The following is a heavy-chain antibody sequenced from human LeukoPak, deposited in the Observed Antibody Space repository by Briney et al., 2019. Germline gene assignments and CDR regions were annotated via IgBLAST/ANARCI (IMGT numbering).Heavy chain of an antibody. CDR2: INHSGST. CDR3: ARVLLIYYYGMDV. CDR1: GGSFSGYY. J-gene: IGHJ6*02. V-gene: IGHV4-34*01. Sequence: SSETLSLTCAVHGGSFSGYYWSWIRQPPGKGLEWIGEINHSGSTNYNPSLKSRVTISVDTSKNQFSLKLSSVTAADTAVYYCARVLLIYYYGMDVWGQGTTVTVSS. D-gene: IGHD2-8*01.